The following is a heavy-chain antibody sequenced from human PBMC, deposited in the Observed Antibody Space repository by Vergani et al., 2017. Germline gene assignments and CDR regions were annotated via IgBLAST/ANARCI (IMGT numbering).Heavy chain of an antibody. J-gene: IGHJ4*02. V-gene: IGHV4-59*01. CDR1: GGSISSYY. CDR2: IYYSWST. D-gene: IGHD2-21*02. CDR3: ARGVGAGVTAPGFDY. Sequence: QVQLQESGPGLVKPSETLSLTCTVSGGSISSYYWSWIRQPPGKGLEWIGSIYYSWSTNYNPSLKIRVTISVDTSKNQFPLKLSSVTAADTAVYYCARGVGAGVTAPGFDYWGQGTLVTVSS.